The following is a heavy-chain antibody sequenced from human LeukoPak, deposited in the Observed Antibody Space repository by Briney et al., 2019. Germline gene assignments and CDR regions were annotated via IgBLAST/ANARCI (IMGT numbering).Heavy chain of an antibody. V-gene: IGHV1-18*01. D-gene: IGHD3-3*01. CDR1: GYTFTSYG. CDR3: ARGGGLRFLEWPPWPLDY. Sequence: ASVKVSCKASGYTFTSYGISWVRQAPGQGLEWMGWISAYNGNTNYAQKLQGSVTMTTDTSTSTAYMELRSLRSDDTAVYYCARGGGLRFLEWPPWPLDYWGQGTLVTVSS. J-gene: IGHJ4*02. CDR2: ISAYNGNT.